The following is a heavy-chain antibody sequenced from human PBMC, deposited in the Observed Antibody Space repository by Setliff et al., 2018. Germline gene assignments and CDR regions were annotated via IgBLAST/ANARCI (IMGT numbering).Heavy chain of an antibody. CDR1: GYTFKNYG. Sequence: ASVKVSCKASGYTFKNYGVSWVRQAPGQGLEWMGWIGTYDANTIYSQKFQGRVIMTTDTSTSTAYMDLRNLRSDDTAVYYCARSPPNRGSGSGWYGDFWGQGTLVTVSS. D-gene: IGHD6-19*01. CDR3: ARSPPNRGSGSGWYGDF. CDR2: IGTYDANT. J-gene: IGHJ4*02. V-gene: IGHV1-18*01.